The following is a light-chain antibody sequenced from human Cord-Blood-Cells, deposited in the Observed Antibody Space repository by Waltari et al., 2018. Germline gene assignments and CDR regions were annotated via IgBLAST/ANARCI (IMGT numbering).Light chain of an antibody. J-gene: IGKJ1*01. V-gene: IGKV3-11*01. CDR3: QQRSNWPRT. CDR2: DAS. Sequence: EIVLTQSPAPLSLSPGQTAPLSCRASQSVSSYLAWYQQKPGQAPRLLIYDASNRATGIPARFSGSGSGTDFTLTISSLEPEDFAVYYCQQRSNWPRTFGQGTKVEIK. CDR1: QSVSSY.